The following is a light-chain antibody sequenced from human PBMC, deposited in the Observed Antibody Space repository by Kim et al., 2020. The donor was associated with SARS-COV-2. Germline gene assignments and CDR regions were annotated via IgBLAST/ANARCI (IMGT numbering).Light chain of an antibody. CDR1: KLGDKY. CDR2: QDT. J-gene: IGLJ3*02. V-gene: IGLV3-1*01. Sequence: SYELTQPPSVSVSPGQTASITCSGDKLGDKYVCWYQQKPGQSPAPVIFQDTKRPSGIPERFSGSKSGNTATLTISGTQPTDEAYYYCQVWDSSTKGVFGGGTKVTDL. CDR3: QVWDSSTKGV.